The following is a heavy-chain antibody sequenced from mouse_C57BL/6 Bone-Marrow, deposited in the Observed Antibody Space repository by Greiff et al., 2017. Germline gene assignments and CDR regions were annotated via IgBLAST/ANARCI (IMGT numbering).Heavy chain of an antibody. CDR2: IDPEDGET. CDR3: TRSLINCGANY. V-gene: IGHV14-2*01. D-gene: IGHD1-1*01. CDR1: GFNIKDSY. J-gene: IGHJ2*01. Sequence: VQLQQSGAELVKPGASVKLSCTASGFNIKDSYIHWVKQRTEQGLEWIGRIDPEDGETKYAPKFQDKATITADTSSNTAYLQLSSLTSEDTAVYYCTRSLINCGANYWGRGTTPTVSA.